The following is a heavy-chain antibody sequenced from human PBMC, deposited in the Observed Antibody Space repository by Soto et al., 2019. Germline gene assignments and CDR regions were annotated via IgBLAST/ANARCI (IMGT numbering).Heavy chain of an antibody. Sequence: EVQLVESGGGLVQPGGSLRLSCAASGFTFSTYWMSWVRQAPGKGLEWVANIKQDGSEKYYVDSVKGRFTISRDNAKNSLYLQMNSLRAEATAVYYCAREGYRKYNYYGMDVWGQGTTVTVSS. CDR1: GFTFSTYW. V-gene: IGHV3-7*01. J-gene: IGHJ6*02. D-gene: IGHD5-12*01. CDR3: AREGYRKYNYYGMDV. CDR2: IKQDGSEK.